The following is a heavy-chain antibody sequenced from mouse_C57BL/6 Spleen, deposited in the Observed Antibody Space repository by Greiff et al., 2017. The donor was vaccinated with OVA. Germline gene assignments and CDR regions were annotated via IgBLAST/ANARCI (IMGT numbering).Heavy chain of an antibody. J-gene: IGHJ4*01. V-gene: IGHV1-69*01. CDR3: ASGYYSNYSYAMDY. CDR2: IDPSDSYT. Sequence: QVQLQQPGAELVMPGASVKLSCKASGYTFTSYWMHWVKQRPGQGLEWIGEIDPSDSYTNYNQKFKGKSTLTVDKSSSTAYMQLSSLTSEDSAVYCCASGYYSNYSYAMDYWGQGTSVTVSS. CDR1: GYTFTSYW. D-gene: IGHD2-5*01.